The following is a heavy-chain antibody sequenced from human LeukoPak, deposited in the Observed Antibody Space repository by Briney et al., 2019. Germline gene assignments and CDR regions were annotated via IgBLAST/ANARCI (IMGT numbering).Heavy chain of an antibody. J-gene: IGHJ6*03. V-gene: IGHV1-24*01. CDR2: FDPEDGER. Sequence: ASVKVSCKVSGYSLIELPMHWVRQAPGKGLEWIGGFDPEDGERIYAQKFQGRVTMTEDTSTDTAYTHLSSLRSEDTAVYYCASHSPHSYYYYYMDVWGKGTTVTVSS. D-gene: IGHD2-15*01. CDR3: ASHSPHSYYYYYMDV. CDR1: GYSLIELP.